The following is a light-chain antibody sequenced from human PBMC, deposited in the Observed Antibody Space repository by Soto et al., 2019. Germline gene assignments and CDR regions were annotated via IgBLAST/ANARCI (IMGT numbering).Light chain of an antibody. CDR2: DNN. V-gene: IGLV1-51*01. J-gene: IGLJ2*01. CDR1: SSNIGNNY. Sequence: QSVLTQPPSVSAAPGQKVTISCSGSSSNIGNNYVSWYQQLPGTAPKLLIYDNNKRPSGIPDRFPGSKSGTSATLGITGLRSGDEADYYCGTWDSGLSAVVFGGGTKLTVL. CDR3: GTWDSGLSAVV.